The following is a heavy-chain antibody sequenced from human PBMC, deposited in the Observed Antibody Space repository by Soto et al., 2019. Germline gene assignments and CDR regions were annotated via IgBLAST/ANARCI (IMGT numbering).Heavy chain of an antibody. CDR1: GFNFSTYW. J-gene: IGHJ4*02. V-gene: IGHV3-74*02. D-gene: IGHD3-10*01. CDR3: ASIPMVRGPSDY. Sequence: EVRLVESGGGLVQPGGSLRLSCAASGFNFSTYWMPWVRQAPGKGLVWVSRINGDGTTTQYADSVKGRFTISRDNAKNTLYLQMHTLRGDDTAMYYCASIPMVRGPSDYWGQGTLVTVSS. CDR2: INGDGTTT.